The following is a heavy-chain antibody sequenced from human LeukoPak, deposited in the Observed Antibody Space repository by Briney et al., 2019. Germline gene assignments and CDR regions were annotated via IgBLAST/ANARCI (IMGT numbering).Heavy chain of an antibody. J-gene: IGHJ4*02. V-gene: IGHV1-2*02. CDR1: GYTFTGYY. CDR2: INPNSGGT. Sequence: APVKVSCKASGYTFTGYYMHWVRQAPGQGLEWMGWINPNSGGTNYAQKVQGRVTMTTDTSTNTAYMELRSLRSDDTAVYYCARGTNPPYFDSWGQGTLVTVSS. D-gene: IGHD2-8*01. CDR3: ARGTNPPYFDS.